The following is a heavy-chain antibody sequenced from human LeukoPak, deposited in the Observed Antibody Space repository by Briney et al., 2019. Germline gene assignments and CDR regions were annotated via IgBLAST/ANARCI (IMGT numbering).Heavy chain of an antibody. CDR1: GFTFSDYY. Sequence: GGSLRLSCAASGFTFSDYYMDWVRQAPGKGLEWVGRSRNKANSYSTEYAASAKGRFTISRDDPKNSLYLQMNSLKTEDTAVYYCATLSLASPRDKTDYWGQGTLVTVSS. CDR3: ATLSLASPRDKTDY. CDR2: SRNKANSYST. V-gene: IGHV3-72*01. J-gene: IGHJ4*02. D-gene: IGHD2-21*01.